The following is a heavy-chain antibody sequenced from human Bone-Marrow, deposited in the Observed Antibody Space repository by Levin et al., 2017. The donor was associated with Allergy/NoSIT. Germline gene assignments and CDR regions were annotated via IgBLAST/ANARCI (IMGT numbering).Heavy chain of an antibody. J-gene: IGHJ3*01. CDR3: ATRRGIMGGDLGAFDV. CDR2: FDPEDGET. CDR1: GYIVTEIS. V-gene: IGHV1-24*01. Sequence: ASVKVSCKVSGYIVTEISMHWVRQAPGKGLEWMGGFDPEDGETIYAQKFKGRVTMTEDTSTDTAYMELSSLRSEDTAVYFCATRRGIMGGDLGAFDVWGQGTMVTVSS. D-gene: IGHD2-21*02.